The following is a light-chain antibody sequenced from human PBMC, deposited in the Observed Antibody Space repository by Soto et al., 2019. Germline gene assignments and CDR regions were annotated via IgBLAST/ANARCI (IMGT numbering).Light chain of an antibody. CDR1: QGIGNA. J-gene: IGKJ1*01. CDR3: LQDINYPWT. Sequence: SLKTQSRCTLSASVGGRVTIACRASQGIGNALGWYQQKPGKPPKVLIYGASNLQSGVPPRFSGSGSGTDFTLAISSLQPEDSATYYCLQDINYPWTFGQGIKVDIK. CDR2: GAS. V-gene: IGKV1-6*01.